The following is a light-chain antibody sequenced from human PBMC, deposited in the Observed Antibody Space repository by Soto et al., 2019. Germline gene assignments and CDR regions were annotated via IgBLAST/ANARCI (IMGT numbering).Light chain of an antibody. V-gene: IGKV1-6*01. CDR2: AAS. CDR3: LQHYNYPLT. J-gene: IGKJ4*01. Sequence: IQMTQSPSTLSGSVGDRFTITCRASQGIRNDLGWYQHKPGKAPKLLIYAASSLQSGVPSRFSGSGSGTDFTLTISSLQPEDFATYYCLQHYNYPLTFGGGTKVDIK. CDR1: QGIRND.